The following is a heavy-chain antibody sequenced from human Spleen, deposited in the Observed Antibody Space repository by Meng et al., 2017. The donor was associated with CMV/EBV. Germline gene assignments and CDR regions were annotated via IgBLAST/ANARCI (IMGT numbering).Heavy chain of an antibody. CDR3: AKAFPIVVAIFAS. D-gene: IGHD3-22*01. CDR2: ISGSGDNT. J-gene: IGHJ4*02. V-gene: IGHV3-23*01. CDR1: GFTFSNYA. Sequence: SCAASGFTFSNYAMTWVRQAPGKGLEWVSGISGSGDNTYYADSVKGRFTISRDNSKNTLYLQMNSLRAEDTAVYYCAKAFPIVVAIFASWGQGTLVTVSS.